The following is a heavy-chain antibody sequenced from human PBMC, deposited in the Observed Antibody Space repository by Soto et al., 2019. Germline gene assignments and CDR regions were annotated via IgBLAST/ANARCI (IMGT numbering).Heavy chain of an antibody. J-gene: IGHJ3*02. V-gene: IGHV3-74*01. CDR3: AKIRYFDWLSPKGLDI. D-gene: IGHD3-9*01. CDR2: INGDGSST. Sequence: GGSLRLSCAASGFTFSSYWMHWVRQAPGKRLVWVSRINGDGSSTSYADSVKGRFTISRDNSKNTLYVQMSSLRADDTATYYCAKIRYFDWLSPKGLDIWGQGTMVTVSS. CDR1: GFTFSSYW.